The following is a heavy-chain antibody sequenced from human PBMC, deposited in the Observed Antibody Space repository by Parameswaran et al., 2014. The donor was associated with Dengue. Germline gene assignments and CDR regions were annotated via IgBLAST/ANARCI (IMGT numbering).Heavy chain of an antibody. V-gene: IGHV1-18*01. CDR3: ASNRDYATDYYYYMDV. CDR2: ISAYNGNT. J-gene: IGHJ6*03. D-gene: IGHD4-17*01. Sequence: WVRQAPGQGLEWMGWISAYNGNTNYAQKLQGRVTMTTDTSTSTAYMELRSLRSDDTAVYYCASNRDYATDYYYYMDVWGKGTTVTVSS.